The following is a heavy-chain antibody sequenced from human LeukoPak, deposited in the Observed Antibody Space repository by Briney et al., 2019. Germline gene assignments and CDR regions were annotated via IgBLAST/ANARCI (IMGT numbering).Heavy chain of an antibody. CDR1: GLSVSSNF. CDR2: IYGGAST. Sequence: GGSLRLSSAATGLSVSSNFTSWVRQAPGKGLEWVSVIYGGASTYYADSVKGQFTISRDTPKNTLYLQMNSLRVEDTAVYYCASWPVGWYGEDSWGQGTLVTVSS. J-gene: IGHJ4*02. D-gene: IGHD6-19*01. CDR3: ASWPVGWYGEDS. V-gene: IGHV3-53*01.